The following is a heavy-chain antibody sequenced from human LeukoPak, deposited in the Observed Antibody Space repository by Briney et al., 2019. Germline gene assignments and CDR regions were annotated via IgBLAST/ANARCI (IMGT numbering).Heavy chain of an antibody. D-gene: IGHD3-10*01. V-gene: IGHV3-33*06. CDR2: IWYDGSNK. Sequence: GRSLRLSCAASGFTFSSYGMHWVRQAPGKGLEWVAVIWYDGSNKYYADSVKGRFTISRDNTKNTLYLQMNSLRADDTAVYYCAKEAPPYGSGRGGAMDVWGQGTTVTVSS. CDR1: GFTFSSYG. J-gene: IGHJ6*02. CDR3: AKEAPPYGSGRGGAMDV.